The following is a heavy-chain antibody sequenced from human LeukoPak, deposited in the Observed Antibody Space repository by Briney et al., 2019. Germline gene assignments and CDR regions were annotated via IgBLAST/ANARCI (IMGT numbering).Heavy chain of an antibody. CDR3: ARDGKIAAADLYYFDY. Sequence: GGSLRLSCAASGFTFSSYAMHWVRQVPGKGLEYVSAISSNGGSTYYANSVKGRFTISRDNSKNTLYLQMGSLRAEDMAVYYCARDGKIAAADLYYFDYWGQGTLVTVSS. V-gene: IGHV3-64*01. CDR2: ISSNGGST. D-gene: IGHD6-13*01. CDR1: GFTFSSYA. J-gene: IGHJ4*02.